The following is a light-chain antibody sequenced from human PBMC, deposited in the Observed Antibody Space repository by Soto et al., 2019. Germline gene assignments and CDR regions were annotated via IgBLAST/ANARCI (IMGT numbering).Light chain of an antibody. V-gene: IGKV3-15*01. CDR2: GAS. CDR3: QQYNEWPLT. Sequence: EIVMTQSPATLSVSPGERATLSCRASQSVSNNLAWYQQKPGQGPWLLMYGASTRATGIPARFSGSGSGTEFTLTISSLQSEDSAVYYCQQYNEWPLTFGPGTKQDIK. CDR1: QSVSNN. J-gene: IGKJ3*01.